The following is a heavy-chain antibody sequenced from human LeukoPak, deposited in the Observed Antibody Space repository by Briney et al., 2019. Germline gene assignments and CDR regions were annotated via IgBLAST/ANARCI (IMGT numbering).Heavy chain of an antibody. CDR2: INHSGST. V-gene: IGHV4-34*01. Sequence: PSETLSLTCADYGGSFRGYYWCWIRQPPGKGLEWIGEINHSGSTNYIPSLKSRVTISVDSSKNQFSLKLSSVTAADTAVYYCARETGSGYGLGYWGQGAMVTVS. D-gene: IGHD3-22*01. CDR1: GGSFRGYY. J-gene: IGHJ4*02. CDR3: ARETGSGYGLGY.